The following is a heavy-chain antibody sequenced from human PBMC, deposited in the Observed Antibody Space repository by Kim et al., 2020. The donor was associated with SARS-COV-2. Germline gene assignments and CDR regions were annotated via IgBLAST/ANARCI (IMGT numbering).Heavy chain of an antibody. J-gene: IGHJ4*02. CDR3: ARQGVRYYYDSSGPLGVYYFDY. CDR1: GGSISSSSYY. CDR2: IYYSGST. D-gene: IGHD3-22*01. Sequence: SETLSLTCTVSGGSISSSSYYWGWIRQPPGKGLEWIGSIYYSGSTYYNPSLKSRVTISVDTSKNQFSLKLSSVTAADTAVYYCARQGVRYYYDSSGPLGVYYFDYWGQGTLVTVSS. V-gene: IGHV4-39*01.